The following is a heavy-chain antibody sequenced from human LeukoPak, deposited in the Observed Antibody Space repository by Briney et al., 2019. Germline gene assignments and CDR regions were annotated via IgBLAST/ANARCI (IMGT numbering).Heavy chain of an antibody. J-gene: IGHJ3*02. CDR2: ISAYNGNT. CDR3: ARDPRGQGAFDI. CDR1: GYTFTSYG. Sequence: VASVKVSCKASGYTFTSYGISWVRQAPGQGLEWMGWISAYNGNTNYAQKLQGRVTMTTDTSTSTAYMELSSLRSEDTAVYYCARDPRGQGAFDIWGQGTMVTVSS. V-gene: IGHV1-18*01.